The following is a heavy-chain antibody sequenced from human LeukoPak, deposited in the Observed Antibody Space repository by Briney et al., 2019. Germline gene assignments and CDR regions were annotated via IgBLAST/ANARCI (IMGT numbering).Heavy chain of an antibody. CDR1: GFTFSNYA. Sequence: GGSLRLSCSASGFTFSNYAMYWVRQAPGKGLEYVSAISSDGGSTDYADSVKGRFTISRDNSKNTLSLQMSSLRGEDTAVYYCAQAFDYWGHGALVTVSS. CDR2: ISSDGGST. J-gene: IGHJ4*01. CDR3: AQAFDY. V-gene: IGHV3-64D*09.